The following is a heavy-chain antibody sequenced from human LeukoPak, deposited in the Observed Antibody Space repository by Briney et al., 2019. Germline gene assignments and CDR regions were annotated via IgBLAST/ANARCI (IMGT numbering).Heavy chain of an antibody. CDR1: GYTFTGYY. CDR2: INPNSGGT. J-gene: IGHJ4*02. CDR3: ARARNPGGDRGVGYYDSMSVYYFDY. D-gene: IGHD3-22*01. V-gene: IGHV1-2*02. Sequence: ASVKVSCKASGYTFTGYYMHWVRQAPGQGLEWMGWINPNSGGTNYAQKFQGRVTMTRDTSISTAYMELSRLRSDDTAVYYCARARNPGGDRGVGYYDSMSVYYFDYWGQGTLVTVSS.